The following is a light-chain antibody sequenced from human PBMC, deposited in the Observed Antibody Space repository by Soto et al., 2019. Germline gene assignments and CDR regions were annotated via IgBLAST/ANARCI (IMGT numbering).Light chain of an antibody. J-gene: IGKJ1*01. Sequence: EIVMTQSPPTLSVSPGERATLSCRASQSVSTNLAWYQQKPGQAPRLLIYGASTRATGIPARFSGSGSGTEFTLTISSLQSDDFAVDYCQQYTNWPPWTFGQGTKVDFK. CDR1: QSVSTN. V-gene: IGKV3-15*01. CDR3: QQYTNWPPWT. CDR2: GAS.